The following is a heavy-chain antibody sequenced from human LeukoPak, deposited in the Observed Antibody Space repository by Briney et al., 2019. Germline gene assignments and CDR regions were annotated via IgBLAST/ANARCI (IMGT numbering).Heavy chain of an antibody. V-gene: IGHV1-8*01. CDR1: GYAFTSYD. Sequence: ASVTVSCKASGYAFTSYDINWVRQATGQGLEWMGWMNPNSGNTGYAQKFQGRVTMTRNTSISTAYMELSSLRSEDTAVYYCAIFEYYYDSSGYYYQQDFDYWGQGTLVTVSS. J-gene: IGHJ4*02. CDR3: AIFEYYYDSSGYYYQQDFDY. CDR2: MNPNSGNT. D-gene: IGHD3-22*01.